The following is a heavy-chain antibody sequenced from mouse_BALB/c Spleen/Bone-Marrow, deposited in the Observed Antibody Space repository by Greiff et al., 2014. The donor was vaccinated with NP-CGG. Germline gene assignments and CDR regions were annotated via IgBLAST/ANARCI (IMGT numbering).Heavy chain of an antibody. CDR3: ARPLNWDPYARDY. J-gene: IGHJ4*01. CDR1: GYAFSSSW. CDR2: IYPGDGDT. D-gene: IGHD4-1*02. Sequence: VKLVESGPELVKPGASVKISCKASGYAFSSSWMNWVKQRPGQGLEWIGRIYPGDGDTKYNGKFKGKATLTADKSSSTAYMQLSSLTSVDSAVYFCARPLNWDPYARDYWGQGTSVTVSS. V-gene: IGHV1-82*01.